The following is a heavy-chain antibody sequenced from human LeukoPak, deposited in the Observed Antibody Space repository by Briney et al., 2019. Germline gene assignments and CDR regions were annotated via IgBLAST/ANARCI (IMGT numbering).Heavy chain of an antibody. D-gene: IGHD3-10*01. Sequence: GRSLRLSCAASGFTFDDYAMHWVRQAPGKGLEWVSGISWNSGSIGYADSVKGRFTISRDNAKNSLYLQMNSLRAEDTALYYCARQGVLWFGESTLNYFDYWGQGTLVTVSS. CDR3: ARQGVLWFGESTLNYFDY. V-gene: IGHV3-9*01. CDR2: ISWNSGSI. J-gene: IGHJ4*02. CDR1: GFTFDDYA.